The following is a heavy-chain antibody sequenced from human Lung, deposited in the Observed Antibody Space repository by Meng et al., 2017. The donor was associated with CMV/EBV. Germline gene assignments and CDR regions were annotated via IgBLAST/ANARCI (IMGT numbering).Heavy chain of an antibody. CDR1: GFTFSDFY. D-gene: IGHD5-18*01. Sequence: QVLXVESGXXXVTPGGSXRRSCAXSGFTFSDFYMSWVRQAPGKGLEWVSYISSSSSYTNYADSVKVRFTIARDNAKNSLYLQMNRLRDEDTAVYYCARRLGGYSYGYIFDYWGQGTLVTVSS. CDR2: ISSSSSYT. J-gene: IGHJ4*02. CDR3: ARRLGGYSYGYIFDY. V-gene: IGHV3-11*06.